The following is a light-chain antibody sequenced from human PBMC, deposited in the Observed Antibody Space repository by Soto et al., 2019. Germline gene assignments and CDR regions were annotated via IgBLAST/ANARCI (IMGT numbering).Light chain of an antibody. CDR3: QQSESTSWT. J-gene: IGKJ1*01. CDR1: QTINSY. Sequence: DIQMTQSPSSLSASVGDRVTITCRASQTINSYLNWYQQKPGKAPKLLIYAASTLQSGVPSGFSGSGSGTDFTLTISSLRPEDFATYYCQQSESTSWTFGQGTKVDIK. CDR2: AAS. V-gene: IGKV1-39*01.